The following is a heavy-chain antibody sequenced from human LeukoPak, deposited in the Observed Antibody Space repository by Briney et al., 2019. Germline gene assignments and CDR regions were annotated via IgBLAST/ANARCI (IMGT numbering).Heavy chain of an antibody. Sequence: SSETLSLTCTVSGYSISSGYYWGWIRQPPGKGLEWIGSIYHSGSTYYNPSLKSRVTISVDTSKNQFSLKLSSVTAADTAVYYCARDRSYGPFGAFDIWGQGTMVTVSS. CDR2: IYHSGST. CDR3: ARDRSYGPFGAFDI. D-gene: IGHD5-18*01. J-gene: IGHJ3*02. V-gene: IGHV4-38-2*02. CDR1: GYSISSGYY.